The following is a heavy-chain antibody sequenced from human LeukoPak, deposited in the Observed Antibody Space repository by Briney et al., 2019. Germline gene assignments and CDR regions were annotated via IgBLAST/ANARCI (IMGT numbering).Heavy chain of an antibody. D-gene: IGHD4-11*01. J-gene: IGHJ5*02. CDR3: ARELQSWFDP. V-gene: IGHV4-34*01. CDR2: INHSGST. CDR1: GGSFSGYY. Sequence: SETLSLTCAVYGGSFSGYYWSWIRQPPGKGLEWIGEINHSGSTNYKSSLKRRVTISEDTSKNQFSLKLSSVTAADTAVYYCARELQSWFDPWGQGTLVTVSS.